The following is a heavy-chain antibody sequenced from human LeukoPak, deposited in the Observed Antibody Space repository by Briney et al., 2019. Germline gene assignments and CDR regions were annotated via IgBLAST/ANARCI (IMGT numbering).Heavy chain of an antibody. CDR3: ARDSYSSGWHPWIGY. Sequence: GGSLRLSCAASGFTFSSYAMSWVRQAPGKGLEWVSAISGSGGSTYYADSVKGRFTISRDNAKNSLYLQMNSLRAEDTAVYYCARDSYSSGWHPWIGYWGQGTLVTVSS. CDR2: ISGSGGST. V-gene: IGHV3-23*01. J-gene: IGHJ4*02. D-gene: IGHD6-19*01. CDR1: GFTFSSYA.